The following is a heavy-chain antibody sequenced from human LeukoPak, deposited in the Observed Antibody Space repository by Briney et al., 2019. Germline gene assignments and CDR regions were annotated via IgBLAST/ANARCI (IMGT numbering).Heavy chain of an antibody. Sequence: PSETLSLTCAVYGGSFSGYYWGWIRQPPGKGLEWIGEINHSGSTNYNPSLKSRVTISVDTSKNQFSLKLSSVTAADTAAYYCARNQIFGRYNWFDPWGQGTLVTVSS. J-gene: IGHJ5*02. D-gene: IGHD3-3*01. V-gene: IGHV4-34*01. CDR3: ARNQIFGRYNWFDP. CDR1: GGSFSGYY. CDR2: INHSGST.